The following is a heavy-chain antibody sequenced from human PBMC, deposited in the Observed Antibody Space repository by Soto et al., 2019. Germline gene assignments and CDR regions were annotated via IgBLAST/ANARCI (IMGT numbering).Heavy chain of an antibody. CDR2: IIPILGIA. D-gene: IGHD5-12*01. V-gene: IGHV1-69*02. CDR1: GGTFSSYT. CDR3: ARGLVATTRYGYFDL. Sequence: QVQLVQSGAEVKKPGSSVKVSCKASGGTFSSYTISWVRQAPGQGLEWMGRIIPILGIANYAQKFQGRVTITADKSTSTAYMELSSLRSEDTAVYYCARGLVATTRYGYFDLWGRCTLVTVSS. J-gene: IGHJ2*01.